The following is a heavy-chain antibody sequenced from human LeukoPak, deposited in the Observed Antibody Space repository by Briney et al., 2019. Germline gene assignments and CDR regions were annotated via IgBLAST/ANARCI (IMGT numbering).Heavy chain of an antibody. V-gene: IGHV4-39*07. J-gene: IGHJ4*02. D-gene: IGHD6-19*01. Sequence: SETLSLTCTVSGDSITSNSFYWGWIRQPPGKGLEWIGSVYYSGSSYSNPSLKSRVTISVDKSKNQFSLKLSSVTAADTAVYYCARLGEVAANVDYWGQGTLVTVSS. CDR2: VYYSGSS. CDR3: ARLGEVAANVDY. CDR1: GDSITSNSFY.